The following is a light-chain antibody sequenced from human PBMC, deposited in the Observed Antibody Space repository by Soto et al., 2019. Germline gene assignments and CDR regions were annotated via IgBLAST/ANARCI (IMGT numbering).Light chain of an antibody. CDR2: GAF. J-gene: IGKJ2*01. CDR3: QYLGA. V-gene: IGKV3-15*01. Sequence: EMDMTQSPATLSVSPGEGATLSCRAAQNIGNSLGWYQQRPGQAPRLLIYGAFHRATGIPARFSGSGSGTEFTRTINSLQPEDSATYYCQYLGAFGQGTKLEIK. CDR1: QNIGNS.